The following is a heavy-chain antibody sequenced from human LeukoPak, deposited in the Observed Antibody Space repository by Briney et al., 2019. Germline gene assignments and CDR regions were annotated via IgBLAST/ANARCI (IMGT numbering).Heavy chain of an antibody. D-gene: IGHD3-10*01. Sequence: ASVKVSCKASGYTFTSYYMHWVRQAPGQGLEWMGIINPSGGSTTYAQKFQGRVTMTRDTSTSTVYMELRSLRSDDTAVYYCARESRYYGSGRAGYYMDVWGKGTTVTVSS. V-gene: IGHV1-46*01. CDR2: INPSGGST. CDR3: ARESRYYGSGRAGYYMDV. CDR1: GYTFTSYY. J-gene: IGHJ6*03.